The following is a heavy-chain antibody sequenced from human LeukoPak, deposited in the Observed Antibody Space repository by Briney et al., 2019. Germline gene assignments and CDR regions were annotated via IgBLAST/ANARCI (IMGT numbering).Heavy chain of an antibody. D-gene: IGHD6-13*01. J-gene: IGHJ4*02. CDR3: ARARTRSSSWYFDY. Sequence: SETLSLTCTVSGGSISSYYWSWIRQPPGKGLEWIGYIYYSGSTNYNPSLKSRVTISVDTSKNQFSLKLSSVTAADTAVYYCARARTRSSSWYFDYWGQGTLVTVTS. CDR2: IYYSGST. CDR1: GGSISSYY. V-gene: IGHV4-59*08.